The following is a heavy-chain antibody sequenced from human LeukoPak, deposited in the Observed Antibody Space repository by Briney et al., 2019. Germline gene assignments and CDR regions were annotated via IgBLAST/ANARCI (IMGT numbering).Heavy chain of an antibody. CDR2: INHSGST. Sequence: SETLSLTCAVYGGSFSGYYWSWIRQPPGKWLEWIGEINHSGSTNYNPSLKSRVTISVDTPKNQFSLKLSSVTAADTAVYYCARGRDFWSGYYSLNWFDPWGQGTLVTVSS. J-gene: IGHJ5*02. CDR3: ARGRDFWSGYYSLNWFDP. D-gene: IGHD3-3*01. CDR1: GGSFSGYY. V-gene: IGHV4-34*01.